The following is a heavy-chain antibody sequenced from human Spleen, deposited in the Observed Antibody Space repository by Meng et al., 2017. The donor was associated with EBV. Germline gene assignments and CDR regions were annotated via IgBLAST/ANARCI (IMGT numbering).Heavy chain of an antibody. CDR2: LIPKSDAP. CDR1: GGTFRSDA. CDR3: ASESGRGFTPDY. Sequence: HVQLVQAWAEVKKPVASGKVSCKTSGGTFRSDAVSWVRQAPGQGLEWLGGLIPKSDAPYYAQKFQDRVTITADESTSTHYMDLRGLKSEDTAVYYCASESGRGFTPDYWGQGTLVTVSS. J-gene: IGHJ4*02. V-gene: IGHV1-69*01. D-gene: IGHD3-10*01.